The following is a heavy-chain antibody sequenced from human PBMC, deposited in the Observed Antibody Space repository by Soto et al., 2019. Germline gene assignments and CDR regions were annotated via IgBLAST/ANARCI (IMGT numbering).Heavy chain of an antibody. Sequence: GGSLRLSCAASGFIFRDYYMSWIRQAPGKGLEWVSYISSSGSTKYYADSVKGRFTISRDNAKNSLYLQMNSLRAEDTAVYYCARASVSSCVHWGQGTLVTVSS. D-gene: IGHD6-13*01. CDR2: ISSSGSTK. CDR1: GFIFRDYY. V-gene: IGHV3-11*01. CDR3: ARASVSSCVH. J-gene: IGHJ4*02.